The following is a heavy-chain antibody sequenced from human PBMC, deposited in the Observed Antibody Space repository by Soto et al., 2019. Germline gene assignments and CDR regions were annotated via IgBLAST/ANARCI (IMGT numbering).Heavy chain of an antibody. J-gene: IGHJ4*02. Sequence: ASVKVSCKASGYTFTGYYMHWLRQSPGQGLEWMGWINPNSGGTNYAQKFQGRVTMTRDTSISTAYMELSRLRSDDTAVYYCARFDWNYGRFFDYWGQGTLVTVSS. CDR1: GYTFTGYY. D-gene: IGHD1-7*01. V-gene: IGHV1-2*02. CDR2: INPNSGGT. CDR3: ARFDWNYGRFFDY.